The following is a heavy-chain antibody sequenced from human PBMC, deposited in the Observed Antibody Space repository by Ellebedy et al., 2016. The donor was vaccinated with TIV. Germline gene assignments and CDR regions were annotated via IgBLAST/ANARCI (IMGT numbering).Heavy chain of an antibody. V-gene: IGHV1-8*01. CDR1: GYTFTSYE. CDR3: ATEGYDSGDYYNYDYYGMDV. CDR2: MNPYSGDT. D-gene: IGHD3-22*01. J-gene: IGHJ6*02. Sequence: AASVKVSCKASGYTFTSYEINWVRQATGQGLEWMGWMNPYSGDTDYGQKFQGRVIMTSNTSIGTAYMELSSLRSEDTAVYYCATEGYDSGDYYNYDYYGMDVWGQGTTVTVSS.